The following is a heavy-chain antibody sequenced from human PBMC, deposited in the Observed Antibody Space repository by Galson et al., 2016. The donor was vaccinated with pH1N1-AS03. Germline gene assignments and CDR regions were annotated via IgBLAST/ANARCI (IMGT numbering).Heavy chain of an antibody. CDR3: ARGRGYGQYYFDY. D-gene: IGHD3-10*01. J-gene: IGHJ4*02. CDR1: GFSFSSFG. Sequence: SLRLSCAAPGFSFSSFGMHWVRQAPGKGLEWVAVIWYDGSNKYYADSVKGRFTISRDNTQNTLDLQMNSLRGEDAAVYFCARGRGYGQYYFDYWGQGTLVTVSS. V-gene: IGHV3-33*01. CDR2: IWYDGSNK.